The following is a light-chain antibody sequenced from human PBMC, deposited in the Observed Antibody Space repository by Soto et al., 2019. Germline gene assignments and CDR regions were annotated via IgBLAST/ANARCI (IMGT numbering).Light chain of an antibody. V-gene: IGKV3-20*01. CDR3: QQYGSSPPMYT. CDR1: QSVSSSY. J-gene: IGKJ2*01. CDR2: SAS. Sequence: EIGLTQSPGTLSLSPGERATLSCRASQSVSSSYLAWYQQKPGQAPRLLIYSASRRATGIPDRFSCSGSGTDFTFTISRLEPEDFAVYYCQQYGSSPPMYTFGQGTKLEIK.